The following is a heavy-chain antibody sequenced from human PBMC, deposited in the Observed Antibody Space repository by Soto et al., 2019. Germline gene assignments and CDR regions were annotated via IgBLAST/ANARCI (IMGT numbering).Heavy chain of an antibody. V-gene: IGHV3-9*01. CDR2: ISWNSGSI. D-gene: IGHD3-10*01. Sequence: EVQLVESGGGLVQPGRSLRLSCAASGFTFDDYAMHWVRQAPGKGLEWVSGISWNSGSIGYADSVKGRFTISRDNAKNSLYLQMNSLRAEDTALYYCAKDMVQGVILACSIDYWGQGTLVTVSS. CDR1: GFTFDDYA. CDR3: AKDMVQGVILACSIDY. J-gene: IGHJ4*02.